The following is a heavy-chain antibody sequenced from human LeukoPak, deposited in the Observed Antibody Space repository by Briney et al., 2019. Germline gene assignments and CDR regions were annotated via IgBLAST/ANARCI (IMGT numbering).Heavy chain of an antibody. V-gene: IGHV3-23*01. J-gene: IGHJ4*02. CDR1: GGSFGGYY. D-gene: IGHD2-15*01. CDR3: ARRSPVAAKSPFDY. CDR2: ISGSGGST. Sequence: ETLSLTCAVYGGSFGGYYWSWIRQPPGKGLEWVSAISGSGGSTYYADSVKGRFTISRDNSKNTLHLQMNSLRAEDTAVYYCARRSPVAAKSPFDYWGQGTLVTVSS.